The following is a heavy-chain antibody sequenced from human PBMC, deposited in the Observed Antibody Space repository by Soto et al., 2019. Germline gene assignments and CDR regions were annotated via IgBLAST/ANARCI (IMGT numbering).Heavy chain of an antibody. Sequence: QVQLVQSGAEVKKPGASVKVSCKASGYTFTNFAMSWVRQAPGQGPEWMGWINTFNGNTRYAPKLQGRVTMTRDTSTSTAYMELRSLRSDDTAVYYCARDGSNFKGYCCDYWGQGTLVAVSS. V-gene: IGHV1-18*01. CDR1: GYTFTNFA. D-gene: IGHD2-8*01. J-gene: IGHJ4*02. CDR3: ARDGSNFKGYCCDY. CDR2: INTFNGNT.